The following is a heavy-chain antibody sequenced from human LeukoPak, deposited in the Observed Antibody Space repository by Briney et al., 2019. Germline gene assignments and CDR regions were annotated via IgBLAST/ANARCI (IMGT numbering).Heavy chain of an antibody. D-gene: IGHD2-8*01. CDR2: INPNSGGT. CDR1: GYTFTGYY. CDR3: ARDRYCTNGVCYKGMDV. J-gene: IGHJ6*02. Sequence: ASVKVSCKASGYTFTGYYMHWVRQAPGQRLEWMGWINPNSGGTNYAQKFQGRVTMTRDTSISTAYMELSRLRSDDTAVYYCARDRYCTNGVCYKGMDVWGQGTTVTVSS. V-gene: IGHV1-2*02.